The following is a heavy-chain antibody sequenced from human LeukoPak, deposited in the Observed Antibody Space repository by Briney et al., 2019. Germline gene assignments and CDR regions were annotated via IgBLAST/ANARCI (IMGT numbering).Heavy chain of an antibody. CDR2: ISYDGSIK. V-gene: IGHV3-30*18. J-gene: IGHJ4*02. CDR1: GFTFRSYG. Sequence: GGSLRLSCAVSGFTFRSYGMHWVRQAPGKGLEWVTVISYDGSIKYYADSVKGRFTISRDNSKNTVYLQMHSLRDEDTAVYYCAKGGEMATIEESDYWGQGTLVTVSS. CDR3: AKGGEMATIEESDY. D-gene: IGHD5-24*01.